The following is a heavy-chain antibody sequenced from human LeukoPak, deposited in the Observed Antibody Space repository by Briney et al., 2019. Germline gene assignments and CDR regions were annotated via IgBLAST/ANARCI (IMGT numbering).Heavy chain of an antibody. J-gene: IGHJ4*02. CDR3: AKDQGASSYSFDY. D-gene: IGHD1-26*01. V-gene: IGHV3-23*01. CDR2: FSGSVDTT. CDR1: GFTFSTYA. Sequence: PGGSLRLSCAASGFTFSTYAMNWVRQAPGKGLEWVSTFSGSVDTTYYADSVKGRFTISRGNSKNTLYLQMDTLTAEDTAVYYCAKDQGASSYSFDYWGRGTLVTVSS.